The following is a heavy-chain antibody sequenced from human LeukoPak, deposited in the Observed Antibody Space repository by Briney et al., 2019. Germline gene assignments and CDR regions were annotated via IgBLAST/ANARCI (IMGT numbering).Heavy chain of an antibody. CDR1: GGSFSGYY. J-gene: IGHJ4*02. Sequence: PSETLSLTCAVYGGSFSGYYWSWIRQPPGKGLEWIGEINHSGSTNYNPSLKSRVTISVDTSKNQFSLKLSSVTAADTAVYYCARESYYDSSGYPPLDYWGQETLVTVSS. CDR2: INHSGST. CDR3: ARESYYDSSGYPPLDY. D-gene: IGHD3-22*01. V-gene: IGHV4-34*01.